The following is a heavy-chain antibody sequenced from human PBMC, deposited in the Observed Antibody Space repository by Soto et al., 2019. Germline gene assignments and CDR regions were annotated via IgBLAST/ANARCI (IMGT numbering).Heavy chain of an antibody. Sequence: QVQLVESGGGVVQPGRSLRLSCAASGFTFSSYAMHWVRQAPGKGLEWVAVISYDGSNKYYADSVKGRFTISRDNSKNTLYLQMNSLRAEDTAVYYCARGPYYYGSGSYYNPYYYGMDVWGQGTTVTVSS. D-gene: IGHD3-10*01. V-gene: IGHV3-30-3*01. CDR2: ISYDGSNK. J-gene: IGHJ6*02. CDR1: GFTFSSYA. CDR3: ARGPYYYGSGSYYNPYYYGMDV.